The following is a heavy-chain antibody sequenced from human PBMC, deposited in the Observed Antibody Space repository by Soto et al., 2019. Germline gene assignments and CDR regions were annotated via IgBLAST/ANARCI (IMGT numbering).Heavy chain of an antibody. V-gene: IGHV4-31*03. CDR2: IYYSGST. J-gene: IGHJ3*02. Sequence: QVQLQESGPGLVKPSQTLSLTCTVSGGSISSGGYYWSWIRQHPGKGLEWIGYIYYSGSTYYNPSLKSRATXXVXTXXNQFSLKLSSVTAADTAVYYCASVRFGELSHAFDIWGQGTMVTVSS. D-gene: IGHD3-10*01. CDR3: ASVRFGELSHAFDI. CDR1: GGSISSGGYY.